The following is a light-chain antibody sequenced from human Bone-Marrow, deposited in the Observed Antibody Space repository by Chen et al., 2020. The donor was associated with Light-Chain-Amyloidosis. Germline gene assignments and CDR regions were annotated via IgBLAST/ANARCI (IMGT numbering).Light chain of an antibody. CDR3: QVWDRSSDRPV. CDR1: TLGSTS. V-gene: IGLV3-21*02. CDR2: DDR. J-gene: IGLJ3*02. Sequence: SYVLTQPSSVSVAPGQTATISCGGNTLGSTSVHWYQQTPGHAPRLVVYDDRDRPSGIPERLSGSNSGNTATLTISRVEAGDEADYYCQVWDRSSDRPVFGGGNKLTVL.